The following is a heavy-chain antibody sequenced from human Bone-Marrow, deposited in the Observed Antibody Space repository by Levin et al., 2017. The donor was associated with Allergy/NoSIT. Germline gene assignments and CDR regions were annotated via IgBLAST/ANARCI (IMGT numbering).Heavy chain of an antibody. Sequence: PGGSLRLSCTTSGFPFSTYSMNWLRQAPGKGLEWISYIDNSGAIRYYADTVKGRFTISRDDAKNSLYLQMTSLRAEDTAVYFCATSIYDYVWGTPDSWGQGTLVTVSS. CDR1: GFPFSTYS. CDR3: ATSIYDYVWGTPDS. CDR2: IDNSGAIR. D-gene: IGHD3-16*01. V-gene: IGHV3-48*01. J-gene: IGHJ4*02.